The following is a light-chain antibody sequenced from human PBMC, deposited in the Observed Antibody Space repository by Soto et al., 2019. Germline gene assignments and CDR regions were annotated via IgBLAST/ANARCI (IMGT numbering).Light chain of an antibody. CDR2: GAS. J-gene: IGKJ4*01. V-gene: IGKV3-20*01. CDR1: QSVTSSY. Sequence: EIVLTQSPCTLSSSPGERATLSCRASQSVTSSYLAWYQQKPGQAPRLLIYGASSRATGIPDRFSGSGSGTDFTLTISRLEPEDFAVYYCHQYGSSPLTFGGGTKVEIK. CDR3: HQYGSSPLT.